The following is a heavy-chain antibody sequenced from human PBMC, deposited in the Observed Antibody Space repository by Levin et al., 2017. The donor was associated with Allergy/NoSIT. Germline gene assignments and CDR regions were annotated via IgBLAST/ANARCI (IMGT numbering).Heavy chain of an antibody. J-gene: IGHJ6*04. D-gene: IGHD5-12*01. Sequence: SETLSLTCTVSGGSISSSSYYWGWIRQPPGKGLEWIGSIYYSGSTYYNPSLKSRVTISVDTSKNQFSLKLSSVTAADTAVYYCARPYSGYDLAFRGDVWGKGTTVTVSS. CDR1: GGSISSSSYY. CDR2: IYYSGST. CDR3: ARPYSGYDLAFRGDV. V-gene: IGHV4-39*01.